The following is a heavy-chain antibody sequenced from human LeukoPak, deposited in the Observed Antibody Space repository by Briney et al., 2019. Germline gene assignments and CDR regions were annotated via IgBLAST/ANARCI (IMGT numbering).Heavy chain of an antibody. CDR2: ISYDGSNK. CDR3: AKDLIVVVNTGAFDI. D-gene: IGHD2-21*01. CDR1: GFTFSSYG. Sequence: GGSLRLSCAASGFTFSSYGMHWVRQAPGKGLEWVAVISYDGSNKYYADSVKGRFTISRDNSKNTLYLQMNSLRAEDTAVYYCAKDLIVVVNTGAFDIWGQGTKVTVSS. J-gene: IGHJ3*02. V-gene: IGHV3-30*18.